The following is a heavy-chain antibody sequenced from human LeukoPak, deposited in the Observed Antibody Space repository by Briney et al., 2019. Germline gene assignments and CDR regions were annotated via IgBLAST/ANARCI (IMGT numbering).Heavy chain of an antibody. Sequence: GGSLRLSCAASGFTFSSYGMHWVRQAPGKGLEWVAVIWYDGSNKYYADSVKGRFTISRDNSKNTLYLHMNSLRAEDTAIYHCAKAAASDTVTTLGVDYWGQGTLVTVSS. CDR1: GFTFSSYG. CDR2: IWYDGSNK. D-gene: IGHD4-17*01. CDR3: AKAAASDTVTTLGVDY. J-gene: IGHJ4*02. V-gene: IGHV3-33*06.